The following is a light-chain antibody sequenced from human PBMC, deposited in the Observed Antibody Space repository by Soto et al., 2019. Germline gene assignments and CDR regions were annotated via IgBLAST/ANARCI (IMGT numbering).Light chain of an antibody. CDR2: RNN. CDR1: SSDIGTNY. CDR3: AAWDDSLSGFYV. V-gene: IGLV1-47*01. Sequence: QSVLTQPPSAPGTPGQRITISCSGSSSDIGTNYVYWYQQLPGTAPKLLIYRNNQRPSGVPDRFSGSKSGTSASLAISGLRSEDEADYHCAAWDDSLSGFYVFGTGTKVTVL. J-gene: IGLJ1*01.